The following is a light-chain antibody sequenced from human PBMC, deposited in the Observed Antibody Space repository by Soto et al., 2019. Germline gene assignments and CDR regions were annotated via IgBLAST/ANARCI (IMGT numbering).Light chain of an antibody. V-gene: IGKV1-13*02. CDR1: QGISTL. Sequence: AIQLTQSASSLSASVGDRVTITCRASQGISTLLSWYQQKPGKAPKVLIYESSLLQSGVPSRFSGSGSGTDFTLTISSLQPEDFATYYCQHFKSFPITFGQGTLPEI. CDR3: QHFKSFPIT. J-gene: IGKJ5*01. CDR2: ESS.